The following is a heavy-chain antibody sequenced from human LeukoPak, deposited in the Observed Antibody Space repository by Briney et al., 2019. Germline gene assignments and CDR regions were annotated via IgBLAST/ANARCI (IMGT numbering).Heavy chain of an antibody. CDR2: IYYSGST. CDR1: GGSISSGGYY. V-gene: IGHV4-61*08. J-gene: IGHJ4*02. Sequence: PSQTLSLTCTVSGGSISSGGYYWSWIRQHPGKGLEWIGYIYYSGSTNYNPSLKSRVTISVDTSKNQFSLKLSSVTAADTAVYYCARDPPWMVRGVITTIWGQGTLVTVSS. CDR3: ARDPPWMVRGVITTI. D-gene: IGHD3-10*01.